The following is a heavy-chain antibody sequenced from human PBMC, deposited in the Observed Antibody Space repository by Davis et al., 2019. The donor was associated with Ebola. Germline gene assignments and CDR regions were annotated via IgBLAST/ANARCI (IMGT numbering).Heavy chain of an antibody. V-gene: IGHV4-59*08. Sequence: MPGGSLRLSCTVSGGSISSYYWSWIRQPPGKGLEWIGYIYYSGSTNYNPSLKSRVTISVDTSKNQFSLKLSSVTAADTAVYYCARFAVRYSYGYSDYYYGMDVWGQGTTVTVSS. CDR3: ARFAVRYSYGYSDYYYGMDV. J-gene: IGHJ6*02. CDR1: GGSISSYY. CDR2: IYYSGST. D-gene: IGHD5-18*01.